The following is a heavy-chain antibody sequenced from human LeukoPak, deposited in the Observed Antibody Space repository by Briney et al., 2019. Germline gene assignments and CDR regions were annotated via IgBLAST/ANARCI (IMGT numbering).Heavy chain of an antibody. J-gene: IGHJ4*02. D-gene: IGHD1-1*01. Sequence: GGSLRLSCAASGFTFSSYWMSWVRQAPGKGLEWVANIKEDGSEKYYVDSVKGRFTISRDNTKNSLYLEMNSLRVEDTAVYYCSTIGYYWGQGTLVRLL. CDR3: STIGYY. V-gene: IGHV3-7*01. CDR2: IKEDGSEK. CDR1: GFTFSSYW.